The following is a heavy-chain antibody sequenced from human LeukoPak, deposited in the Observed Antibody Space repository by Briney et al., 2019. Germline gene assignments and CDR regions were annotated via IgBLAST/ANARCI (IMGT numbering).Heavy chain of an antibody. CDR3: ARDLRYSCSGGSCYPGGFDY. CDR1: GFTFSSYW. D-gene: IGHD2-15*01. CDR2: IKQDGSEK. Sequence: GGSLRLSCAASGFTFSSYWMSWVRQAPGKGVEWVANIKQDGSEKYYVDSVKGRFTISRDNAKNSLYLQMNSLRAEDTAVYYCARDLRYSCSGGSCYPGGFDYWGQGTLVTVSS. J-gene: IGHJ4*02. V-gene: IGHV3-7*04.